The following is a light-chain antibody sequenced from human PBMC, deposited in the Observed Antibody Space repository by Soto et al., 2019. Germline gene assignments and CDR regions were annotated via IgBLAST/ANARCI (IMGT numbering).Light chain of an antibody. CDR2: GAS. Sequence: IQLTQSPSSLSASVGDRVTITCRASPAIASFLAWYQQKPGTAPKLLISGASTLQSGVPSRFSGSRSGTDYTLTIASLQPEDFATYYCQQLNGSPWTFGQGTKVEIK. CDR3: QQLNGSPWT. J-gene: IGKJ1*01. CDR1: PAIASF. V-gene: IGKV1-9*01.